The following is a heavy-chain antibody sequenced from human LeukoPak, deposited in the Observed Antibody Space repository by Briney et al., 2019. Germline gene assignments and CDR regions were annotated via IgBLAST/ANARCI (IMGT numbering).Heavy chain of an antibody. Sequence: ASVKVSCKASGYSFTCYFMNWVRQAPGQWLEWMGRINPNSGGTNYAQKFQGRVTMTRDTSISTAYMELSRLRSDDTAVYYCARGVAAAPDYWGQGTLVTVSS. CDR3: ARGVAAAPDY. CDR2: INPNSGGT. CDR1: GYSFTCYF. J-gene: IGHJ4*02. D-gene: IGHD6-13*01. V-gene: IGHV1-2*06.